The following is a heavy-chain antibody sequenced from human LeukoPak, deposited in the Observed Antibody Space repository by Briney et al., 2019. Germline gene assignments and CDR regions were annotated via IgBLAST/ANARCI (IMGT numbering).Heavy chain of an antibody. Sequence: GRSLRLSCAASGFTFSSYGMHWVRQAPGKGLEWVAVISYDGSNKHYADSVKGRFTISRDNSKNTLYLQMNSLRAEDTAVYYCAKNRYQQLVQLIDYWGQGTLVTVSS. CDR2: ISYDGSNK. D-gene: IGHD6-13*01. CDR1: GFTFSSYG. V-gene: IGHV3-30*18. CDR3: AKNRYQQLVQLIDY. J-gene: IGHJ4*02.